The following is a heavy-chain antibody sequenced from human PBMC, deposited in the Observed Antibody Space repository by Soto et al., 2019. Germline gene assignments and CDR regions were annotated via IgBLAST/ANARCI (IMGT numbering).Heavy chain of an antibody. CDR3: AKEEAARPMGYYYYGMDV. V-gene: IGHV3-23*01. D-gene: IGHD6-6*01. CDR2: ISGSGGST. CDR1: GFTFSSYA. Sequence: GGSLRLSCAASGFTFSSYAMSWVRQAPGKGLEWVSAISGSGGSTYYADSVKGRFTISRDNSKNTLYLQMNSLRAEDTAVYYCAKEEAARPMGYYYYGMDVWGQGTTVTVSS. J-gene: IGHJ6*02.